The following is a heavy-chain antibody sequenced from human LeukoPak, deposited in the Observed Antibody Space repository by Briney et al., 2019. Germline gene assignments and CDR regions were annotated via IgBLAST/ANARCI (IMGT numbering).Heavy chain of an antibody. Sequence: PGVSLRLSCAASGFIFSSYSMNWVRQAPGKGLEWVSSISSSSSYIFYADSVKGRFTISRDNAKNSLYLQMNSLRDEDTAVYYCATWFGELSWGLFDYWGQGTLVTVSS. J-gene: IGHJ4*02. V-gene: IGHV3-21*01. CDR3: ATWFGELSWGLFDY. D-gene: IGHD3-10*01. CDR1: GFIFSSYS. CDR2: ISSSSSYI.